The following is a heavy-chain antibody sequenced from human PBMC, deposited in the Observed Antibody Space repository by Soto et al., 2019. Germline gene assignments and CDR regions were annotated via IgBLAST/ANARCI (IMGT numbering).Heavy chain of an antibody. CDR3: ARITGRHPDY. Sequence: SETLSLTCSVSSGSISVTNVFWGWVRQPPGKGLEWIGNIDYSGTAYFSPSLTTRVTFHVDTSKNQFSLTLYSVTAADTAVYYCARITGRHPDYRGQGLLVTVSS. CDR2: IDYSGTA. J-gene: IGHJ4*02. D-gene: IGHD1-20*01. CDR1: SGSISVTNVF. V-gene: IGHV4-39*01.